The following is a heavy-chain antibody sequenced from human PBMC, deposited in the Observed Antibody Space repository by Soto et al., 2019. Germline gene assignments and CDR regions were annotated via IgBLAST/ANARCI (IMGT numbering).Heavy chain of an antibody. Sequence: SETLSLTCTVSGGSISSYYWSWIRQPPGKGLEWIGYIYYSGNTNYNPSLKSRVTISVDTSKNQFSLKLSSVTAADTAVYYCARTIIYCSGGSCQWGWFDPWGQGTLVTVSS. V-gene: IGHV4-59*08. J-gene: IGHJ5*02. CDR2: IYYSGNT. CDR1: GGSISSYY. CDR3: ARTIIYCSGGSCQWGWFDP. D-gene: IGHD2-15*01.